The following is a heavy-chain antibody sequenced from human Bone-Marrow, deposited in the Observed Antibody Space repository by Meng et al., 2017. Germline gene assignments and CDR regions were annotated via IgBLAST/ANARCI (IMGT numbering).Heavy chain of an antibody. CDR1: GFTFSDYY. CDR2: ISSSGSTI. CDR3: ARDLVTMVRGALAP. J-gene: IGHJ5*02. Sequence: GESLKISCAASGFTFSDYYMSWIRQAPGKGLEWVSYISSSGSTIYYADSVKGRFTISRDNAKNSLYLQMNSLRAEDTAVYYCARDLVTMVRGALAPWGQGTLVTVSS. D-gene: IGHD3-10*01. V-gene: IGHV3-11*04.